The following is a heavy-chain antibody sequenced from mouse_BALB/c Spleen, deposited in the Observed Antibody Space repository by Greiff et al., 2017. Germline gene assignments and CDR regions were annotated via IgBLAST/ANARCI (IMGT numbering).Heavy chain of an antibody. Sequence: EVKVVESGGGLVKPGGSLKLSCAASGFAFSSYDMSWVRQTPEKRLEWVAYISSVGGSTYYPDTVKGRFTISRDNAKNTLYLQMSSLKSEDTAMYYCARERGHYGSSSAWFAYWGQGTLVTVSA. D-gene: IGHD1-1*01. V-gene: IGHV5-12-1*01. CDR2: ISSVGGST. CDR1: GFAFSSYD. CDR3: ARERGHYGSSSAWFAY. J-gene: IGHJ3*01.